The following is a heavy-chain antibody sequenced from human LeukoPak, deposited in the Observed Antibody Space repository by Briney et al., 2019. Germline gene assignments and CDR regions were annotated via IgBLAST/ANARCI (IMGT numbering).Heavy chain of an antibody. V-gene: IGHV3-21*01. CDR1: GFTFSSYS. CDR2: ISSSSSYI. D-gene: IGHD3-22*01. J-gene: IGHJ4*02. CDR3: ARDPPLGTYDSSGYPSGY. Sequence: PGGSLRLSCAASGFTFSSYSMNWVRQAPGKGLEWVSSISSSSSYIYYADSVKGRFTISRDNAKNSLYLQMNSLRAEDTAVYYCARDPPLGTYDSSGYPSGYWGQGTLVTVSS.